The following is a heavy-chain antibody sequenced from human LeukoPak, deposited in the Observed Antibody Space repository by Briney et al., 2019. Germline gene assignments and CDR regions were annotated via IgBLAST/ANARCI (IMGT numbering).Heavy chain of an antibody. V-gene: IGHV3-21*01. Sequence: GGSLRLSCAASGFTFSSYSMNWVRQAPGKGLEWVSSISSSSSYIYYADSVKGRFTISRDNAKNSLYLQMNSLRAEDTAVYYCARDGLIAAAGHTPNDYWGQGTLVTVSS. D-gene: IGHD6-13*01. CDR3: ARDGLIAAAGHTPNDY. CDR2: ISSSSSYI. J-gene: IGHJ4*02. CDR1: GFTFSSYS.